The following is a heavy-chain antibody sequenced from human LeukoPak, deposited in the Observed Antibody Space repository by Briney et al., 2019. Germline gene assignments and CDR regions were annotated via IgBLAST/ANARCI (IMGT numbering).Heavy chain of an antibody. CDR2: IDPNSGGT. CDR1: GYTFTGYY. V-gene: IGHV1-2*02. CDR3: ARVVGLRYFDWLLETDY. Sequence: GASVKVSCKASGYTFTGYYMHWVRQAPGQGLEWMGWIDPNSGGTNYAQKFQGRVTMTRDTSISTAYMELSRLRSDDTAVYYCARVVGLRYFDWLLETDYWGQGTLVTVSS. D-gene: IGHD3-9*01. J-gene: IGHJ4*02.